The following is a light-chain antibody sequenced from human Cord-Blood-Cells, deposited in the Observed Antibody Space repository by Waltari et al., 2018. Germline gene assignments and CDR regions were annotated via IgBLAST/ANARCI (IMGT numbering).Light chain of an antibody. CDR1: SSDVGGYNY. CDR2: EVS. V-gene: IGLV2-14*01. CDR3: SSYTSSSPYV. J-gene: IGLJ1*01. Sequence: QSALTQPASVSGSPGQSITLSCTGTSSDVGGYNYVSWYQQHPGKAPKLMIYEVSNRTSGVSNRFSGSKSGNTASLTISGLQAEDEADYYCSSYTSSSPYVFGTGTKVTVL.